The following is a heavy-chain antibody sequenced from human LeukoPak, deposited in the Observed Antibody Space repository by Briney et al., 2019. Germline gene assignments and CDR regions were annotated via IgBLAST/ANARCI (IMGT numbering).Heavy chain of an antibody. J-gene: IGHJ1*01. V-gene: IGHV4-39*01. D-gene: IGHD3-22*01. CDR2: IYYSGRT. CDR3: ARRRYYDGSGYLE. Sequence: SETLSLTCSVSGDSVSRSDSYWDWIRQPPGKGLEWIVTIYYSGRTYYSPSLKIRVTMSVDPSNNQFTLNLRSVTAADTALYYCARRRYYDGSGYLEWGQGTLLSVSS. CDR1: GDSVSRSDSY.